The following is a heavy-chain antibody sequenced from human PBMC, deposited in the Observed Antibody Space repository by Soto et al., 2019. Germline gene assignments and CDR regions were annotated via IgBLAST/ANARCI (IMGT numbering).Heavy chain of an antibody. V-gene: IGHV3-23*01. CDR3: AKDYHTTIAVAVHFDY. CDR1: GFTFSSYA. Sequence: GGSLRLSCAASGFTFSSYAMSWVRQAPGKGLEWVSGISNSGGNTYHADAVKGRFTISRDNAKNTLYLQMNSLRAEDTAVYYCAKDYHTTIAVAVHFDYWGQGT. CDR2: ISNSGGNT. J-gene: IGHJ4*02. D-gene: IGHD6-19*01.